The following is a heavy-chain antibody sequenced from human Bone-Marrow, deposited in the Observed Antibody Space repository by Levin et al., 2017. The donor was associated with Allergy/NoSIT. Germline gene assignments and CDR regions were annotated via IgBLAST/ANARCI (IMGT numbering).Heavy chain of an antibody. CDR2: IFYTGTT. V-gene: IGHV4-39*06. J-gene: IGHJ6*02. CDR3: ARDASRGGLDV. Sequence: SETLSLTCTVSGGSVSDNNYYWGWIRQPPGKGLEWIGIIFYTGTTYYDPSLESRVTISVDPSKNQFALRLSSVTAADTGVYFCARDASRGGLDVWGRGTTVTVSS. CDR1: GGSVSDNNYY.